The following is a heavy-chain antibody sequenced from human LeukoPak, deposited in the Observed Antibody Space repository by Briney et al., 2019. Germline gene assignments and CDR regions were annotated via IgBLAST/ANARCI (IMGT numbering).Heavy chain of an antibody. Sequence: GSLRLSCAVSGLTFSSSWMDWVRQAPGKGLEWVASINPDGNKKYSADSVKGRFTISRDNAENSLYLQMNSLRVEDTAFYYCARDLAYSRLDYWGQGMLVTDSS. CDR1: GLTFSSSW. CDR2: INPDGNKK. V-gene: IGHV3-7*01. D-gene: IGHD5-18*01. CDR3: ARDLAYSRLDY. J-gene: IGHJ4*02.